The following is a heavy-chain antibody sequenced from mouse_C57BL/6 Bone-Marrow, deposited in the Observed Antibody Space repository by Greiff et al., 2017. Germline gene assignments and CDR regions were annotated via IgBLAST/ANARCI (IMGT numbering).Heavy chain of an antibody. Sequence: QVQLQQSGAELVRPGTSVKMSCKASGYTFTNYWIGWAKQRPGHGLEWIGDIYPGGGYTNYNEKFKGKATLTADKSSSTAYMQFSSLTSAYAAIYYCASWGGPYFDYWGQGTTLTVSS. CDR3: ASWGGPYFDY. V-gene: IGHV1-63*01. CDR1: GYTFTNYW. J-gene: IGHJ2*01. CDR2: IYPGGGYT.